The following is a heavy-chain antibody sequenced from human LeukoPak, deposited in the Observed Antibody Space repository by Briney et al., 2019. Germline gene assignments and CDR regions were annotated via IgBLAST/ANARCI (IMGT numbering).Heavy chain of an antibody. D-gene: IGHD6-13*01. V-gene: IGHV3-30-3*01. CDR1: GFTFSSYA. CDR3: PSGIAAASGYFDY. CDR2: ISYDGSNK. J-gene: IGHJ4*02. Sequence: GRSLRLSCADCGFTFSSYALHWVRQAPGKGLEWVAVISYDGSNKYYADSVKGRFTISRDNSKNTLYLQMNSLRAEDTAVYYCPSGIAAASGYFDYRRQASLVTVSS.